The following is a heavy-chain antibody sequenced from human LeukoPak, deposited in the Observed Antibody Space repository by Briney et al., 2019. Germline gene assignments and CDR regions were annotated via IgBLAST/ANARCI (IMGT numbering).Heavy chain of an antibody. CDR3: ARCYDFWSGYPPLYYYYGMDV. CDR2: ISGSGGST. CDR1: GFTFSSYA. Sequence: PGGSLRLSCAASGFTFSSYAMSWVRQAPGKGLEWVSAISGSGGSTYYADSVKGRFTISRDNAKNSLYLQMNSLRAEDTAVYYCARCYDFWSGYPPLYYYYGMDVWGQGTTVTVSS. J-gene: IGHJ6*02. V-gene: IGHV3-23*01. D-gene: IGHD3-3*01.